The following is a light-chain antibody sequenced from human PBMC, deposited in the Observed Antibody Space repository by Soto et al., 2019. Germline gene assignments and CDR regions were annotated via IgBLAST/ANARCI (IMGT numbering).Light chain of an antibody. Sequence: DIHMTQSPSTLSASVGDRVTITCRASQSINTWLAWYQQKPGEAPRLLIYAGSTLERGVPSRFSGSGSGTEFXLTISGLQPDDFATFYCQQYNTYSRTFGQGTKVEVK. CDR2: AGS. CDR3: QQYNTYSRT. CDR1: QSINTW. V-gene: IGKV1-5*03. J-gene: IGKJ1*01.